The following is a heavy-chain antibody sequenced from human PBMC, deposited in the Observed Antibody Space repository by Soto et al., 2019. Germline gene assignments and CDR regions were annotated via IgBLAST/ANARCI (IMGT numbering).Heavy chain of an antibody. D-gene: IGHD1-1*01. CDR2: ISYDGSNK. Sequence: QVQLEESGGAVVQPGRSLRLSCAASGFAFSSYAMQWVRQAPGKGLEWVAGISYDGSNKHYADSVKGRYTISRDKSKTTLFLQMNSLSTEDTAVYYCVRDYNDGIGRYDYWGQGTPVTVSS. CDR1: GFAFSSYA. CDR3: VRDYNDGIGRYDY. V-gene: IGHV3-30-3*01. J-gene: IGHJ4*02.